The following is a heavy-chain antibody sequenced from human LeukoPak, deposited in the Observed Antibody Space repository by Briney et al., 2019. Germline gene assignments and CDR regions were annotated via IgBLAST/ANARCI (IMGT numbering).Heavy chain of an antibody. CDR2: ISSSSSTI. CDR1: GFAFSTYS. Sequence: GGSLRLSCAASGFAFSTYSMNWVRQAPGKGLEWVSFISSSSSTIYYAASVKGRFTISRDNAKNSLYLEMNSLRDEDTAMYYCVRGDQEASEPAFDYWGQGTLVTVSS. J-gene: IGHJ4*02. D-gene: IGHD1-14*01. CDR3: VRGDQEASEPAFDY. V-gene: IGHV3-48*02.